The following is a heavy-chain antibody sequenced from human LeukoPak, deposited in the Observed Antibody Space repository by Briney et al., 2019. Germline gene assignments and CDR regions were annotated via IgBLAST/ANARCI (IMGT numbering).Heavy chain of an antibody. CDR2: ISWNSGSI. CDR1: GFTFDDYA. V-gene: IGHV3-9*01. Sequence: GGSLRLSCAASGFTFDDYAMHWVRQAPGKGLEWVSGISWNSGSIGYADSVKGRFTISRDNAKNSLYLQMNSLRAEDTALYYCAKSSGYSAPLSPYGMDVWGQGTTVTVSS. D-gene: IGHD3-22*01. J-gene: IGHJ6*02. CDR3: AKSSGYSAPLSPYGMDV.